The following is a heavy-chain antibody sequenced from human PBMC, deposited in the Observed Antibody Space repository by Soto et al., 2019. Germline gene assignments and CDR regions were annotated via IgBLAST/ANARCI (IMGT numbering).Heavy chain of an antibody. D-gene: IGHD3-22*01. CDR2: IHYSGST. CDR3: ARNSWDFYDSSGYLYYFDY. V-gene: IGHV4-39*01. Sequence: SETLSLTCTVSGGSISSSGYYWDWIRQPPGKGLEWIGNIHYSGSTYYNPSLKSRVTISVDTSKNQFSLKLSSVTAADTAVYYCARNSWDFYDSSGYLYYFDYWGQGTLVTVSS. J-gene: IGHJ4*02. CDR1: GGSISSSGYY.